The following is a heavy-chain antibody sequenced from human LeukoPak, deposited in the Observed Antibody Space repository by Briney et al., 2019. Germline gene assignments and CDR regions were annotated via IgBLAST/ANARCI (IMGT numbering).Heavy chain of an antibody. J-gene: IGHJ4*02. Sequence: ASVKVSCKASGYTFTGYYMHWGRQAPGQRLEWLGWINPDTGTTRLPQKFQGRVTLTRDTAISTVSIEVTRLTSDDTAIYYCARGSGSNSPRYLKGDFWGQGTLLTVSS. D-gene: IGHD3-10*01. CDR1: GYTFTGYY. CDR2: INPDTGTT. V-gene: IGHV1-2*02. CDR3: ARGSGSNSPRYLKGDF.